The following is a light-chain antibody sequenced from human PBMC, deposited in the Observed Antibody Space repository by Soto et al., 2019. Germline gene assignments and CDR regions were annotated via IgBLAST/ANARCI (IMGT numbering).Light chain of an antibody. J-gene: IGKJ1*01. CDR2: GAS. V-gene: IGKV3-20*01. Sequence: EIELTQSPGTLSLSPGERATLSCRASQSVSNNYLAWYQQKPGQAPRLLIYGASNRATGIPVRFSGSGSGTDFTLTISRLEPEDFAVYYCQQYGSSGTFGQGTKVEIK. CDR1: QSVSNNY. CDR3: QQYGSSGT.